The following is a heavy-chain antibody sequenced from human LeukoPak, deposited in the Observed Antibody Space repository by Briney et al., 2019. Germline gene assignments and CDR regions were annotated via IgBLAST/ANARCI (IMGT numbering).Heavy chain of an antibody. Sequence: SETLSLTCAVYGGSFSGYYWSWIRQPPGKGLEWIGEINHSGSTNYNPSLKSRVTISVDTSKNQFSLKLSSVTAADTAVYYCARGRAITFGGVILDYWGQGTLVTVSS. V-gene: IGHV4-34*01. D-gene: IGHD3-16*02. J-gene: IGHJ4*02. CDR1: GGSFSGYY. CDR3: ARGRAITFGGVILDY. CDR2: INHSGST.